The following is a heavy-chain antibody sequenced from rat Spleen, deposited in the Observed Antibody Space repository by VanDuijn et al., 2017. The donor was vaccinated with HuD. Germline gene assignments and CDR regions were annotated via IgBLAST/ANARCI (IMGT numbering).Heavy chain of an antibody. Sequence: EVQLQELGPGLVKPSQSLSLTCSVTGHSITSSYRWNWIRKFPGNKLEWMGYINSAGSTNYNPSLKSRISITRDTSKNQFFLQVNSVTTEDTATYYCASLYSSYSLYYFDYWGQGVMVTVSS. CDR1: GHSITSSYR. CDR3: ASLYSSYSLYYFDY. D-gene: IGHD1-2*01. V-gene: IGHV3-3*01. CDR2: INSAGST. J-gene: IGHJ2*01.